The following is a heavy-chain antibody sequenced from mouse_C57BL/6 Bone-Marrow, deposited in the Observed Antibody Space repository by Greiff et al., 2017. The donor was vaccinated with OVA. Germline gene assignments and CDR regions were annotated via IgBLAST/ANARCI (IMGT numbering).Heavy chain of an antibody. V-gene: IGHV1-55*01. CDR3: LYDGYYEAY. Sequence: QVHVKQPGAELVKPGASVKMSCKASGYTFTSYWITWVKQRPGQGLEWIGDIYPGSGSTNYNEKFKSKATLTVDTSSSTAYMQLSSLTSEDSAVYYCLYDGYYEAYWGQGTLVTVSA. CDR2: IYPGSGST. D-gene: IGHD2-3*01. CDR1: GYTFTSYW. J-gene: IGHJ3*01.